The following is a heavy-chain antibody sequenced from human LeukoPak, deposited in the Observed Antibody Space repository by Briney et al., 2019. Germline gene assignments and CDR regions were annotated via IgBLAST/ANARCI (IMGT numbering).Heavy chain of an antibody. Sequence: GGSLRLSCAASGFTFSSYAMSWVRQAPGKGLEWVSGLSGSGGNTYYADSVKGRFTISRDNSKNTLYLQMNSLRAEDTAVYYCAKGSRVAVTGTIIDYWGQGTLVTVSS. V-gene: IGHV3-23*01. CDR3: AKGSRVAVTGTIIDY. J-gene: IGHJ4*02. D-gene: IGHD6-19*01. CDR1: GFTFSSYA. CDR2: LSGSGGNT.